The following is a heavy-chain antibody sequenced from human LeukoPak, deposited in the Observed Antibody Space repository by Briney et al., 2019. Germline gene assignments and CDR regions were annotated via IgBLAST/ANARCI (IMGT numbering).Heavy chain of an antibody. Sequence: GGSLRLSCAASGLTFSSYSMNWVRQAPGKGLEWVSYISSSSSTIYYADSVKGRFTISRDNAKSSLYLQMNSLRAEDTAVYFCARGGSYSLAIGYWGQGTLVTVSS. V-gene: IGHV3-48*01. CDR1: GLTFSSYS. D-gene: IGHD1-26*01. CDR2: ISSSSSTI. J-gene: IGHJ4*02. CDR3: ARGGSYSLAIGY.